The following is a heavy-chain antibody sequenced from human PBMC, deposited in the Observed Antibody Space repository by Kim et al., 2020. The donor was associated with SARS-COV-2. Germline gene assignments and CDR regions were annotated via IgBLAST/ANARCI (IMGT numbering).Heavy chain of an antibody. D-gene: IGHD3-10*01. CDR2: INAVNGNT. V-gene: IGHV1-3*01. CDR1: GYTFTSYA. Sequence: ASVKVSCKASGYTFTSYAMHWVRQAPGQRLEWMGWINAVNGNTKYSQKFQGRVTITRDTSASTAYMGLSSLRSEDTAVYYCARDGWFGELARYYYYGMDVWGQGTTVTVSS. CDR3: ARDGWFGELARYYYYGMDV. J-gene: IGHJ6*02.